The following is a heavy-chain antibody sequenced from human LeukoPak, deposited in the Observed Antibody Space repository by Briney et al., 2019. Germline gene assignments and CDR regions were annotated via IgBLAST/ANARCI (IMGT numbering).Heavy chain of an antibody. CDR2: VTGSGGGT. CDR1: GFTFNNYA. Sequence: GGSLRLSCAASGFTFNNYAMSWVRQAPGKGLEWVSTVTGSGGGTYYADSVKGRFTISRDNSKNTLYLQMNSLRVEDTAVYYCARGDYGDYDYFLDYWGQGTLVTVSS. J-gene: IGHJ4*02. D-gene: IGHD4-17*01. V-gene: IGHV3-23*01. CDR3: ARGDYGDYDYFLDY.